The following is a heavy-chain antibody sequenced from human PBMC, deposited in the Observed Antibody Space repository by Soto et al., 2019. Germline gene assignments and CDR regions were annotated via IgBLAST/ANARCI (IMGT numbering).Heavy chain of an antibody. V-gene: IGHV3-30*03. J-gene: IGHJ4*02. CDR2: ISYDGSNK. D-gene: IGHD5-18*01. CDR3: ARDSGYRYGLLDY. Sequence: VRLSCAASGFTFSSYGMHWVRQAPGKGLEWVAVISYDGSNKYYADSVKGRFTISRDNSKNTLYLQMNSLRAEDTAVYYCARDSGYRYGLLDYCGQRTLVTVSA. CDR1: GFTFSSYG.